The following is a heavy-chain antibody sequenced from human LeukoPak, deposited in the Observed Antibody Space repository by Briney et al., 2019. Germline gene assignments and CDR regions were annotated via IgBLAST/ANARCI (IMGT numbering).Heavy chain of an antibody. CDR3: AKATYSTSPGYYFDD. V-gene: IGHV3-9*01. D-gene: IGHD6-6*01. CDR1: GFTFDDYA. Sequence: PGRSQRLSCAASGFTFDDYAMHWVRQGPGKGLEWVSGISWNSAMIAYADSVKGRFTISRDNAKNSLYLQMNSLRAEDTAFYYCAKATYSTSPGYYFDDWGQGTLVTVSS. J-gene: IGHJ4*02. CDR2: ISWNSAMI.